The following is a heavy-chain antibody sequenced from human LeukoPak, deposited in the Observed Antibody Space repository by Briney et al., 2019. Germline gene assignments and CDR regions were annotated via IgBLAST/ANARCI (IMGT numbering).Heavy chain of an antibody. V-gene: IGHV3-23*01. CDR2: ISGSGGST. Sequence: GGFLRLSCAASGFTFSSYAMSWVRQAPGKGLEWVSAISGSGGSTYYADSVKGRFTISRDNSKNTLYLQMNSLRAEDTAVYYCAKIGYCSSTSCLDYWGQGTLVTVSS. CDR1: GFTFSSYA. CDR3: AKIGYCSSTSCLDY. J-gene: IGHJ4*02. D-gene: IGHD2-2*01.